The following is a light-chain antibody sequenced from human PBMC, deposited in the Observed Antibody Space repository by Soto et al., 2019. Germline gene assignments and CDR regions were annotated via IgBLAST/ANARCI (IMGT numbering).Light chain of an antibody. Sequence: EIVVTQSPATLSLSPGERATLSCRASQSVSSNLAWYQQKPGQAPRLLIYDASNRATGIPARFSGSGSGTDFTLTISRLEPEDFAVYYCQRGDTFGQGTRLAIK. V-gene: IGKV3-11*01. CDR3: QRGDT. CDR1: QSVSSN. CDR2: DAS. J-gene: IGKJ5*01.